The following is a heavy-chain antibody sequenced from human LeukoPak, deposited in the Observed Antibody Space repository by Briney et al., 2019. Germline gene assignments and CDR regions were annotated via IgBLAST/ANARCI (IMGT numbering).Heavy chain of an antibody. CDR3: ARAELPSLFDY. CDR2: IYYSGST. J-gene: IGHJ4*02. CDR1: GGSISSYY. D-gene: IGHD1-7*01. Sequence: SETLSLTCTVSGGSISSYYWSWIRQPPGKGLGWIGYIYYSGSTNYNPSLKSRVTISVDTSKNQFSLKLSSVTAADTAVYYCARAELPSLFDYWGQGTLVTVSS. V-gene: IGHV4-59*01.